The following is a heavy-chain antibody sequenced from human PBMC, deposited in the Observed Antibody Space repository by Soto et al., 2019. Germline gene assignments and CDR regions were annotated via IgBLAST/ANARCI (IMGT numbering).Heavy chain of an antibody. J-gene: IGHJ2*01. V-gene: IGHV3-23*01. D-gene: IGHD6-19*01. Sequence: EVQLLESGGGLVQPGGSLRLSCAAAGFTFSSYAMSWVRQAPGKGLEWVSVISGSGGSTYYANSVKGRFTISRDNSKNTLYLQMNSLRAEDTAVYYCAKRSSGWYFDLWGRGTLVTVSS. CDR2: ISGSGGST. CDR3: AKRSSGWYFDL. CDR1: GFTFSSYA.